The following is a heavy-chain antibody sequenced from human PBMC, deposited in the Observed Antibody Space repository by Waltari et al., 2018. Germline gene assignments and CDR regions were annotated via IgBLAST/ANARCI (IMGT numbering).Heavy chain of an antibody. CDR3: ARDLDSSSWYWFDP. CDR2: ISYDGSKK. V-gene: IGHV3-30-3*01. D-gene: IGHD6-13*01. Sequence: QVQLVESGGGVVQPGRSLRLSCAASGFTFSSYAMHWVRQAPGKGLEWVAVISYDGSKKSYADSVKCRFTISRDNSKNTLYLQMNSLRAEDTAVYYCARDLDSSSWYWFDPWGQGTLVTVSS. J-gene: IGHJ5*02. CDR1: GFTFSSYA.